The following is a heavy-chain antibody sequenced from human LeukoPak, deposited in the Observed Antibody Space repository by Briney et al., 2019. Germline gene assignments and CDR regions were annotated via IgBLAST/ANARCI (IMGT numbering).Heavy chain of an antibody. Sequence: ASVWVSCKASGYTFDDEYIHWVRQAPGLGLEWMGWINPQNGDTNYAQRFQGRVTMTRDTSISTAYMELRSLKSDDSATYYCARRVQKLVATSWFDPWGQGTLVTVSS. D-gene: IGHD5-12*01. V-gene: IGHV1-2*02. CDR2: INPQNGDT. CDR3: ARRVQKLVATSWFDP. CDR1: GYTFDDEY. J-gene: IGHJ5*02.